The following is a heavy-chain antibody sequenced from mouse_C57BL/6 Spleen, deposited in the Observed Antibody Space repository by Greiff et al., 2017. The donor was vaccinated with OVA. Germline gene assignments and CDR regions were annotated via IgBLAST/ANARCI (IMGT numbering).Heavy chain of an antibody. V-gene: IGHV5-17*01. Sequence: EVKLMESGGGLVKPGGSLKLSCAASGFTFSDYGMHWVRQAPEKGLEWVAYISSGSSTIYYADTVKGRFTISRDNAKNTLFLQMTSLRSEDTAMYYCARGYYVDYFDYWGQGTTLTVSS. CDR1: GFTFSDYG. J-gene: IGHJ2*01. CDR2: ISSGSSTI. D-gene: IGHD2-3*01. CDR3: ARGYYVDYFDY.